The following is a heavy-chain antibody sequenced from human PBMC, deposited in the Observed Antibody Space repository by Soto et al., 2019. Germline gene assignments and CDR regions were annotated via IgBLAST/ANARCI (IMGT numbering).Heavy chain of an antibody. J-gene: IGHJ6*03. CDR3: VRDDVYCGGGRCYGVPIDG. D-gene: IGHD2-15*01. Sequence: VHLVESGGGVVQPGGSLRLSCAVSGFTVSRYYMSWVRQPPGKGPEWVALFDNGGNTYYAESVKDRLTISRDSSENTLDLQFNSRRAEDTAVYYCVRDDVYCGGGRCYGVPIDGWGKGTTVAVSS. CDR1: GFTVSRYY. CDR2: FDNGGNT. V-gene: IGHV3-66*01.